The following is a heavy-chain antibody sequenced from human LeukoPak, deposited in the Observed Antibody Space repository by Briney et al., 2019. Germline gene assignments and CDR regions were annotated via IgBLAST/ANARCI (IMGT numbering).Heavy chain of an antibody. V-gene: IGHV4-34*01. J-gene: IGHJ4*02. CDR1: GGSFSGYY. Sequence: PSETLSLTCAVYGGSFSGYYWSWIRQPPGKGLERIGEINHSGSTNYNPSLKSRVTISVDTSKNQFSLKLSSVTAADTAVYYCAGGYCSSTSCYVGEAFDYWGQGTLVTVSS. CDR2: INHSGST. D-gene: IGHD2-2*01. CDR3: AGGYCSSTSCYVGEAFDY.